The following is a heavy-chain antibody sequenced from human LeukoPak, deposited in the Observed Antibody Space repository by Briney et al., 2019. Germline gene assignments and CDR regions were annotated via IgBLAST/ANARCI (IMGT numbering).Heavy chain of an antibody. D-gene: IGHD2-21*01. Sequence: GGSLRLSXAASGFTVSSQYMNWVRQAPGKGLEWVSFIHSGGVTYYADSVKGRFTISRDNSKNILYLQMDSLRADDTAIYYCASSVYSGSPTKSFDYWGRGTLITVSS. CDR1: GFTVSSQY. CDR3: ASSVYSGSPTKSFDY. J-gene: IGHJ4*02. V-gene: IGHV3-53*01. CDR2: IHSGGVT.